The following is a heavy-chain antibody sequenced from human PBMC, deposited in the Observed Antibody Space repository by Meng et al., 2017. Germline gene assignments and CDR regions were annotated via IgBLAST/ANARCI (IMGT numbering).Heavy chain of an antibody. D-gene: IGHD6-6*01. CDR1: GYTFTDYY. Sequence: ASVKVSCKASGYTFTDYYIHWVRQAPGQGLEWMGRINPNNGDTNYAQKFQGRVTMTRDTSISTDYMELSSLRSDDTAVYFCARGSSSYFGMDVWGQGTTVTVSS. CDR3: ARGSSSYFGMDV. CDR2: INPNNGDT. J-gene: IGHJ6*02. V-gene: IGHV1-2*06.